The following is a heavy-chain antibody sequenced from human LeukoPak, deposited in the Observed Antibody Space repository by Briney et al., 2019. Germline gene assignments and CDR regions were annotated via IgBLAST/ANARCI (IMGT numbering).Heavy chain of an antibody. Sequence: GGSLRLSCAASGFTLSSYAMSWVRQAPGKGLEWVSAISGSGSSTYYADSVKGRLTISRDNSKNTLYLQMNSLRAEDTAVYYCAKSPYSSGWPPFDYWGQGTLVTVSS. CDR1: GFTLSSYA. CDR3: AKSPYSSGWPPFDY. V-gene: IGHV3-23*01. D-gene: IGHD6-19*01. J-gene: IGHJ4*02. CDR2: ISGSGSST.